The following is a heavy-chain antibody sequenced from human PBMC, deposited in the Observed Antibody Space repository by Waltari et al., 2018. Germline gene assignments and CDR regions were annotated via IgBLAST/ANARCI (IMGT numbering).Heavy chain of an antibody. J-gene: IGHJ3*02. CDR2: ISSTGST. V-gene: IGHV4-61*02. CDR1: GASITSPYHY. D-gene: IGHD2-8*01. Sequence: QVQLQESGPGLVKPSQTLSVTCTVSGASITSPYHYWTWIRQSVGNALEWIGGISSTGSTTYNPSLKGRVSMWIDTSRRQFSLRRTAVTAADTAVYYCARDPSPSDMVSLDIWGQGKTVIVSS. CDR3: ARDPSPSDMVSLDI.